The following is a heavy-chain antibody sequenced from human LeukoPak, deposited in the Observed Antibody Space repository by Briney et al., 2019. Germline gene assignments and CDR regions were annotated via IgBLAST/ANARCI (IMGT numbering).Heavy chain of an antibody. D-gene: IGHD3-10*01. V-gene: IGHV3-20*04. Sequence: GGSLRLSCAASGFTFDDYGMSWVRQAPGKGLEWVSGINWNGGSTGYADSVKGRFTISRDNAKNSLYLQMNNLRAEDTAMYYCATFTPIVDYDSGTGEGGWGQGTLVIVSS. CDR3: ATFTPIVDYDSGTGEGG. CDR2: INWNGGST. J-gene: IGHJ4*02. CDR1: GFTFDDYG.